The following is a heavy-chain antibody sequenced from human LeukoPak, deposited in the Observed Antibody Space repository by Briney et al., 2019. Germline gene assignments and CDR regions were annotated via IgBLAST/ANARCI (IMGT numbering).Heavy chain of an antibody. CDR3: ARHFGPITSTMDV. CDR2: IYTSGST. J-gene: IGHJ6*04. Sequence: PSETLSLTCTVSGGSISSYYWSWIRQPPGKGLEWIGYIYTSGSTNYNPSLKSRVTISVDTSKNQFSLKLSSVTAADTDVYYCARHFGPITSTMDVWGKGTTVTVSS. D-gene: IGHD3/OR15-3a*01. CDR1: GGSISSYY. V-gene: IGHV4-4*09.